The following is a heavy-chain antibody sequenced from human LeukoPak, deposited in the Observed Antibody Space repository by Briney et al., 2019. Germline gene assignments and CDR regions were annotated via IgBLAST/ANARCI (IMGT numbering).Heavy chain of an antibody. Sequence: GASVKVSCKASGYTLTSYGISWVRQAPGQGLEWMGWISAYNGNTNYAQKLQGRVTITADKSTSTAYMELSSLRSEDTAVYYCARMDYDFWSGSYYGMDVWGQGTTVTVSS. D-gene: IGHD3-3*01. J-gene: IGHJ6*02. CDR2: ISAYNGNT. V-gene: IGHV1-18*01. CDR1: GYTLTSYG. CDR3: ARMDYDFWSGSYYGMDV.